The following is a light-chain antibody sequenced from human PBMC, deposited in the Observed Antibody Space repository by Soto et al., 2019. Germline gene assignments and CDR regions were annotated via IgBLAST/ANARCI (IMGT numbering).Light chain of an antibody. CDR1: QSISSY. J-gene: IGKJ5*01. CDR2: AAS. Sequence: DIQMTQSPSSLSASVGDRVTITCRASQSISSYLNCYQQKPGKAPKLLIYAASSLQSGVPSRFSGSGSGTDFTPTISSLQPEDFATYYCQQSYSTPITFGQGTRLEIK. CDR3: QQSYSTPIT. V-gene: IGKV1-39*01.